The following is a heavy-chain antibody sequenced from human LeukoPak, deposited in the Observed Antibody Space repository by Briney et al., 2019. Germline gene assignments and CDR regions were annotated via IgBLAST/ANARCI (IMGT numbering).Heavy chain of an antibody. J-gene: IGHJ4*02. Sequence: PGGSLGLSCAASGFTFSSYWMYWVRQAPGKGLVWVSHIYTDGSTTVYADSVKGRFTISRDNAKNTLYLQMNSLRAEDTAVYYCARDRILDYWGQGTRVTVSS. V-gene: IGHV3-74*01. CDR2: IYTDGSTT. CDR1: GFTFSSYW. CDR3: ARDRILDY.